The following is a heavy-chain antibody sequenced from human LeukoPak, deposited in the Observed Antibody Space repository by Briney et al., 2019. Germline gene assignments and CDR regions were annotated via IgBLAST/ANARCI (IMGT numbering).Heavy chain of an antibody. V-gene: IGHV3-21*04. CDR3: ARGGLAVYYDSSGYLDY. D-gene: IGHD3-22*01. J-gene: IGHJ4*02. Sequence: GGSLRLSCAASGFTFSSYSMNWVRQAPGKGLEWVSSISSSSSYIYYADSVKGRFTISRDNAKNSLYLQMNSLRAEDTAVYYCARGGLAVYYDSSGYLDYWGQGTLVTVSS. CDR2: ISSSSSYI. CDR1: GFTFSSYS.